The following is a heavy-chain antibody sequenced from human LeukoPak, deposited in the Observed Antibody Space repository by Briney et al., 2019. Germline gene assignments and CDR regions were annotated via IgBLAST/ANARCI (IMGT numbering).Heavy chain of an antibody. V-gene: IGHV3-53*01. D-gene: IGHD1-14*01. CDR3: ARGVEPLAANTLAY. CDR2: LYSDGNT. CDR1: GFTVITND. Sequence: TGGSLRLSCAASGFTVITNDMTWVRQAPGKGLEWVSVLYSDGNTKYADSAQGRFTISRDNSKNTLYLEMNSLSPADTAVYYCARGVEPLAANTLAYWGQGTLVTVSS. J-gene: IGHJ4*02.